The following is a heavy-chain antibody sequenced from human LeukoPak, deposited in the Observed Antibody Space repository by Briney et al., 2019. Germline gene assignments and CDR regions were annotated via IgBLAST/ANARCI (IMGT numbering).Heavy chain of an antibody. V-gene: IGHV1-8*01. CDR3: ARRQALVVPAAILGY. J-gene: IGHJ4*02. CDR1: GYTFTSYD. CDR2: MNPNSGNT. Sequence: ASVKVSCKASGYTFTSYDINWVRQAPGQGLEWMGWMNPNSGNTGYAQKFQGRVTMTRNTSISTAYMELSSLRSEDTAVYYCARRQALVVPAAILGYWGQGTLVTVSS. D-gene: IGHD2-2*01.